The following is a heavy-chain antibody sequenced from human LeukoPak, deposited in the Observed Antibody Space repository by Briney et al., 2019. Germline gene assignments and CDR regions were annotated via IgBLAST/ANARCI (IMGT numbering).Heavy chain of an antibody. D-gene: IGHD3-22*01. J-gene: IGHJ4*02. CDR3: ARGYYDSSGYHYWDY. V-gene: IGHV1-69*01. CDR2: IIPIFGTA. Sequence: ASVKVSCKASGGTFSSYAISWVRQAPGQGLEWMGGIIPIFGTANYAQKFLGRVTITADESTSTAYMELSSLRSEDTAVYYCARGYYDSSGYHYWDYWGQGTLVTVSS. CDR1: GGTFSSYA.